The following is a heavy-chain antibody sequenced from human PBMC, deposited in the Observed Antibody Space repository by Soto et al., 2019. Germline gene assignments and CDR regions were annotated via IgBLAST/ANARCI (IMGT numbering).Heavy chain of an antibody. D-gene: IGHD1-26*01. Sequence: PGESLKLSWRCLAYSFTSYLISWVRQMPGKGLEWMGRIDPSDSYTNYSPSFQGHVTISADKSISTAYLQWSSLKASDTAMYYCAASRTSGPSSSMDVWGQGTTVTVS. J-gene: IGHJ6*01. CDR1: AYSFTSYL. V-gene: IGHV5-10-1*01. CDR3: AASRTSGPSSSMDV. CDR2: IDPSDSYT.